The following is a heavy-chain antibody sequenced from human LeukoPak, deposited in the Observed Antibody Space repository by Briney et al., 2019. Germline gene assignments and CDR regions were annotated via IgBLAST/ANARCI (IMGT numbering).Heavy chain of an antibody. CDR2: ISAYNGNT. D-gene: IGHD2-2*01. V-gene: IGHV1-18*04. CDR3: ARDIVVVPAAMWVEGNDFDY. J-gene: IGHJ4*02. CDR1: GYTFTSYG. Sequence: AASVKVSCKASGYTFTSYGISWVGQAPGQGREWMGWISAYNGNTKYAQKLQGRVTMTPDTSTSTAYMELRSLRSDDTAVYYCARDIVVVPAAMWVEGNDFDYWGQGTLVTVSS.